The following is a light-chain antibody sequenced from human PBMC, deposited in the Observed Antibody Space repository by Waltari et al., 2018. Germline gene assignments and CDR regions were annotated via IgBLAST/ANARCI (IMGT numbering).Light chain of an antibody. V-gene: IGKV1-33*01. CDR3: QQYDDVPYYT. J-gene: IGKJ2*01. CDR2: EAA. Sequence: DIQMPQPPSSLSPSVGDSVTITCRARHDISQYLNWYHQRPGRAPKLLIYEAAQLEMGVSSRFSGSGYGTIFTLTIRSVQAADVGTYFCQQYDDVPYYTFGQGT. CDR1: HDISQY.